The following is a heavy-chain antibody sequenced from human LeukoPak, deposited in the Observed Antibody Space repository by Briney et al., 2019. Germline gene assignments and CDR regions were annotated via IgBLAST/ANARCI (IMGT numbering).Heavy chain of an antibody. J-gene: IGHJ6*02. CDR3: ARDPTPEGMDV. V-gene: IGHV3-21*01. CDR1: GFTFSNAW. D-gene: IGHD2-2*01. Sequence: PGGSLRLSCAASGFTFSNAWMSWVRQAPGKGLEWVSSISSSSTYIYYADSVKGRFTISRDNAKNLLYLQMNSLRAEDTAVYYCARDPTPEGMDVWGQGTTVTVSS. CDR2: ISSSSTYI.